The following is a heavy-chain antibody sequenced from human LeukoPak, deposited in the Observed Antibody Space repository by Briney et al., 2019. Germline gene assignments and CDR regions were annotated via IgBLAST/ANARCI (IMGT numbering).Heavy chain of an antibody. Sequence: PSETLSLTCAVYGGSFSGYYWSWIRQPPGKGLEWIGEINHSGSTNYNPSLKSRVTISVDTSKNQFSLKLSSVTAAGTAVYYCARGPRAYCSSTSCYARFAFGYGMDVWGQGTTVTVSS. J-gene: IGHJ6*02. CDR2: INHSGST. CDR3: ARGPRAYCSSTSCYARFAFGYGMDV. CDR1: GGSFSGYY. V-gene: IGHV4-34*01. D-gene: IGHD2-2*01.